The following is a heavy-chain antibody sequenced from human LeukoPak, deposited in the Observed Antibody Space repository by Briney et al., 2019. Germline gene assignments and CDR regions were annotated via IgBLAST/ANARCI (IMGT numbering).Heavy chain of an antibody. CDR2: IRSKVYGGTT. J-gene: IGHJ4*02. CDR3: TGSFGELSFFAH. CDR1: IFTFDDYA. D-gene: IGHD3-10*01. V-gene: IGHV3-49*04. Sequence: GGSLRLSCAASIFTFDDYAMHWVRQAPGKGLEWVGFIRSKVYGGTTEYAASVKGRFTISRDDSKSIAYLQVNSLKTEDTAVYYCTGSFGELSFFAHWGQGTLVTVSS.